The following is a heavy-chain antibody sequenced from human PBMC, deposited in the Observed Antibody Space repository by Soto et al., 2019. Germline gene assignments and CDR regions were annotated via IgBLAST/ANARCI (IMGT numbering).Heavy chain of an antibody. J-gene: IGHJ4*02. V-gene: IGHV3-74*01. D-gene: IGHD1-20*01. CDR3: AKDWYHTIDS. Sequence: GSLRLSCATSGFDFSNTWIHWVRQVPGQGLVWVSRINSDGSSIIYADSVKGRFTLSRDNAKNTVHLQMSSRRVEDTAVYYCAKDWYHTIDSWGQGIPVTVSS. CDR2: INSDGSSI. CDR1: GFDFSNTW.